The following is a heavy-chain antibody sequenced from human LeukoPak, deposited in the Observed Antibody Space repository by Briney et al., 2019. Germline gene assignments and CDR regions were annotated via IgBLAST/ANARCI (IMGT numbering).Heavy chain of an antibody. V-gene: IGHV1-46*01. CDR3: AREEASTNWFDP. D-gene: IGHD4/OR15-4a*01. Sequence: ASVKVSCKASGYTFTSYYMHWVRQAPGQGLEWMGIINPSGGSTSYAQKFQGRVTMTRDMSTSTVYMELSSLRSEDTAVYYCAREEASTNWFDPWGQGTLVTVSS. CDR2: INPSGGST. CDR1: GYTFTSYY. J-gene: IGHJ5*02.